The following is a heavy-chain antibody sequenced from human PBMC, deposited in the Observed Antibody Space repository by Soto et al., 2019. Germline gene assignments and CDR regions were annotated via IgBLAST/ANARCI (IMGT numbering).Heavy chain of an antibody. CDR1: GFSIGNCAYY. J-gene: IGHJ5*01. V-gene: IGHV4-31*03. Sequence: TLSLICTVSGFSIGNCAYYWSWIRQRPGKDLVWIVCIYYCGSSYYNPSLKSRVTISVDTSNNQFSLKLSSVTAADTAVYYCSRCGKLFGETSHLFDSWGQGTLVTVSS. CDR3: SRCGKLFGETSHLFDS. CDR2: IYYCGSS. D-gene: IGHD3-3*01.